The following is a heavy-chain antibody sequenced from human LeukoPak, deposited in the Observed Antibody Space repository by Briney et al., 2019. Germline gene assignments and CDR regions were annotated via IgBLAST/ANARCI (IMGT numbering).Heavy chain of an antibody. V-gene: IGHV4-4*07. Sequence: SETLSLTCTVSGGSISSYYWSWIRQPAGKGLEWIGRIYTSGSTNYNPSPKSRVTMSVDTSKNQFSLKLSSVTAADTAVYYCATDSVVPAAIVWGQGTLVTVSS. CDR1: GGSISSYY. CDR3: ATDSVVPAAIV. J-gene: IGHJ4*02. D-gene: IGHD2-2*01. CDR2: IYTSGST.